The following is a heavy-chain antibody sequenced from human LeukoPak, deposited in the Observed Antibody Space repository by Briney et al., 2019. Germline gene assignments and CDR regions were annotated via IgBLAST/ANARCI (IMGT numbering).Heavy chain of an antibody. V-gene: IGHV3-48*03. J-gene: IGHJ6*02. CDR2: ISVSGGTI. D-gene: IGHD3-3*01. Sequence: GGSLRLSCAASGFTFSTYEMNWVRRAPGKGLEWVSYISVSGGTIKYADSVKGRFTISRDNAKNSLYLQLNSLRAEDTAVYYCARGDGGYYYGMDVWGQGTTVTVSS. CDR1: GFTFSTYE. CDR3: ARGDGGYYYGMDV.